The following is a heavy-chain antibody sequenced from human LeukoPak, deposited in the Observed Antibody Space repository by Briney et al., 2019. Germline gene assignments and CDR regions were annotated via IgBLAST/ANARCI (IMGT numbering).Heavy chain of an antibody. CDR3: ARGYSSGWYYFDY. CDR2: IFYTGST. D-gene: IGHD6-19*01. V-gene: IGHV4-28*01. CDR1: GHSIRSNNW. J-gene: IGHJ4*02. Sequence: SETLSLTCALSGHSIRSNNWWGWIRQPPGKGLEWIGYIFYTGSTFYCPSLRSRVTMSIDTSNNQFSLKVTSVTAVDTAVYYCARGYSSGWYYFDYWGQGTLVTVSS.